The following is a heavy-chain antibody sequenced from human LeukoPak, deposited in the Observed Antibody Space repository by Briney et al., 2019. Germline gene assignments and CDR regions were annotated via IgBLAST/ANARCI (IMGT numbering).Heavy chain of an antibody. V-gene: IGHV1-69*13. Sequence: ASVKVSCKASGGTFSNYAISWVRQAPGQGLEWMGGIIPIFGTANYAQKFQGRVTITADESTSTAYMELSSLRSEDTAVYYCAREARYGSGSYYLFDYWGQGTLVTVSS. CDR3: AREARYGSGSYYLFDY. J-gene: IGHJ4*02. CDR1: GGTFSNYA. D-gene: IGHD3-10*01. CDR2: IIPIFGTA.